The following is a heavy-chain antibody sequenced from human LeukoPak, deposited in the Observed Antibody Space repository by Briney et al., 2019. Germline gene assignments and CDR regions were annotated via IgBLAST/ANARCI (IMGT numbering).Heavy chain of an antibody. CDR3: AREGPMAGNFDH. CDR2: ITNSGNSK. D-gene: IGHD6-19*01. J-gene: IGHJ4*02. CDR1: EFTFSSYS. Sequence: GGSLRLSCAASEFTFSSYSMNWVRQAPGKGLEWVPYITNSGNSKSYADSVKGRFTISRDNTKNTLYLEMNSLRAEDTAVYYCAREGPMAGNFDHWGQGTLVTVSS. V-gene: IGHV3-48*01.